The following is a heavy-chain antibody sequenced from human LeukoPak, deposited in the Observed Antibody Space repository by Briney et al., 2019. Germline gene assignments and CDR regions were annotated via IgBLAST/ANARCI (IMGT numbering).Heavy chain of an antibody. J-gene: IGHJ3*01. CDR2: TRASGINT. Sequence: TGGSLRLSCTASGFTFGDYAMTWVRQVPGKGLEWVSTTRASGINTYYADSVRGRFTVSRDNSKNTLYLQMNSLRAEDTAIYYCAKGTRNKDDNGGSSYAFDVWGQGTMVTVSS. CDR3: AKGTRNKDDNGGSSYAFDV. V-gene: IGHV3-23*01. D-gene: IGHD4/OR15-4a*01. CDR1: GFTFGDYA.